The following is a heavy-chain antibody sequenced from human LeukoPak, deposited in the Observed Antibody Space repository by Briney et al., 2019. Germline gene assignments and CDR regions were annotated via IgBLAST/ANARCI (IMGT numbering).Heavy chain of an antibody. CDR2: IGAYNGNT. V-gene: IGHV1-18*01. CDR3: ASAREPVECDY. Sequence: GASVKVSCKASGYTFTSYGFSWVRQAPGQGLEWMGWIGAYNGNTNYAQKFQGRVTMTTDTSTSTVYMELRSLRSDDTAVYYCASAREPVECDYWGQGTLVTVSS. D-gene: IGHD1-14*01. CDR1: GYTFTSYG. J-gene: IGHJ4*02.